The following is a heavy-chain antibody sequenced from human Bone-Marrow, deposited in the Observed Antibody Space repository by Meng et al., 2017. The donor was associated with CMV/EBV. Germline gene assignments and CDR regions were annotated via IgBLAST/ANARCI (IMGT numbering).Heavy chain of an antibody. V-gene: IGHV4-39*07. CDR3: ARSSGIAVAGPRPYYFDY. J-gene: IGHJ4*02. D-gene: IGHD6-19*01. Sequence: SEPLSLTCTVSGGSISSYYWGWIRQPPGKGLEWIGSIYYSGSTYYNPSLKSRVTISVDTSKNQFSLKLSSVTAADTAVYYCARSSGIAVAGPRPYYFDYWGQGTLVTVSS. CDR2: IYYSGST. CDR1: GGSISSYY.